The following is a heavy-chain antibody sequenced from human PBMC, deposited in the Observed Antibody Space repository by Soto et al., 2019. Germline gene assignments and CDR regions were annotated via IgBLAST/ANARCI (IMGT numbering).Heavy chain of an antibody. CDR2: IKSKTDGGTT. D-gene: IGHD6-19*01. CDR1: GFTFSNAR. J-gene: IGHJ5*02. CDR3: TTDTSSGWYNWFDP. Sequence: GGSLRLSCAASGFTFSNARMSWVRQAPGKGLEWVGRIKSKTDGGTTDYAAPVKGRFTISRDDSKNTLYLQMNSLKTEDTAVYYCTTDTSSGWYNWFDPWGQGTLVTVSS. V-gene: IGHV3-15*01.